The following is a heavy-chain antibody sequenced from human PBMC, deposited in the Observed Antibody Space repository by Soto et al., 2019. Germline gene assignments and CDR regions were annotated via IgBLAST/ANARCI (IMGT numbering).Heavy chain of an antibody. V-gene: IGHV3-23*01. CDR1: GFNLNNYA. Sequence: VQLLESGGDLVQPGGSLRLSCVLSGFNLNNYAMRWVRQAPGKGLEWVSTIGGTDGDRYGVPWYEDSVKGRFTISRDSSANTLFLHMDNLRAEDSALYYCVKRGRNWGAFDFWGQGTTVVVSS. D-gene: IGHD7-27*01. CDR3: VKRGRNWGAFDF. J-gene: IGHJ3*01. CDR2: IGGTDGDRYGVP.